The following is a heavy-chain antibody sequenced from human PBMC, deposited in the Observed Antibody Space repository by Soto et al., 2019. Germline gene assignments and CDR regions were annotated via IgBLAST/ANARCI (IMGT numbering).Heavy chain of an antibody. V-gene: IGHV3-23*01. Sequence: PGGSLRLSCSASGFTFSSYAMSWVRQAPGKGLEWVSAISGSGGSTYYAGSVKGRFTISRDNSKNTLYLQMNSLRAEDTAVYYCAKDGPLYSSSSFDYWGQGTLVTVSS. CDR2: ISGSGGST. CDR3: AKDGPLYSSSSFDY. J-gene: IGHJ4*02. D-gene: IGHD6-6*01. CDR1: GFTFSSYA.